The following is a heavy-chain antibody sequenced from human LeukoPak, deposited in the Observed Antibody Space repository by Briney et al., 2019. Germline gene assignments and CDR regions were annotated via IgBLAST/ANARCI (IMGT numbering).Heavy chain of an antibody. CDR3: AREGTDIVVVPAAIDY. D-gene: IGHD2-2*01. CDR1: GFTFSSYS. J-gene: IGHJ4*02. Sequence: GGSLRLSCVASGFTFSSYSMNWVRQAPGKGLEWVSCIGSSSSNYIYYADSVKGRFTISRDDAKNSLYLQMNSLRAEDTAVYYCAREGTDIVVVPAAIDYWGQGTLVTVSS. CDR2: IGSSSSNYI. V-gene: IGHV3-21*01.